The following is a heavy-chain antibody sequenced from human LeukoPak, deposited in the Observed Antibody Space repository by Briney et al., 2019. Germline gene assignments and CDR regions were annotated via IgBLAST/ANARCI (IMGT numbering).Heavy chain of an antibody. D-gene: IGHD2-2*01. CDR2: IYYSGST. CDR1: GGSISSYY. V-gene: IGHV4-59*01. CDR3: ACTSRDYNWFDP. Sequence: PSETLSLTCTVSGGSISSYYWSWIRQPPGKGLEWIGYIYYSGSTNYNPSLKSRVTLSVDTSKNQFSLKLSSVTAADTAVYYCACTSRDYNWFDPWGQGTLVTVSS. J-gene: IGHJ5*02.